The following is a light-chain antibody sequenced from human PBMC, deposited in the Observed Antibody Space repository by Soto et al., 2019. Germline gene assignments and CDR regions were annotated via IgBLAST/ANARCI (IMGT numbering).Light chain of an antibody. CDR2: EGS. V-gene: IGLV2-23*03. Sequence: QSALTQPASVSGSPGQSITISCTGTSSDVGSYNLVSWYQQQPGKAPKLMIYEGSKRPSGVSNRFSGSKSGNTASLTISGLQAEDEADYYCCSYAGSSTFVFGGGTKVTVL. J-gene: IGLJ2*01. CDR1: SSDVGSYNL. CDR3: CSYAGSSTFV.